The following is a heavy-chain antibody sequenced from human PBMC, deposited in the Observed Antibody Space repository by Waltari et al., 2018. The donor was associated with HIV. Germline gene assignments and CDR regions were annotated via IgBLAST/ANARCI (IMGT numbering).Heavy chain of an antibody. V-gene: IGHV4-34*01. Sequence: QVQLQQWGAGLLKPSETLSLTCAVYGGSFSGYYWSWIRQPPGKGLEWIGEINHSGSTNYNPSRKSRVTISVDTSKNQFSLKLSSVTAADTAVYYCARGLPDYYDSSGYPDYWGQGTLVTVSS. J-gene: IGHJ4*02. CDR2: INHSGST. CDR3: ARGLPDYYDSSGYPDY. CDR1: GGSFSGYY. D-gene: IGHD3-22*01.